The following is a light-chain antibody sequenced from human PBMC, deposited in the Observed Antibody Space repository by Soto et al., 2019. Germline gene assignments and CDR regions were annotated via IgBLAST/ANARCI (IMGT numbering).Light chain of an antibody. Sequence: QPVLTQPPSASGSPGQSVTISCTGTSSDVGGYNYVSWYQQHPGKAPKLMIYEVSKRPSGVPDRFSGSKSGNTASLTVSGLQAEDEADYYCSSYAGSNNFVFGTGTKLTV. V-gene: IGLV2-8*01. CDR1: SSDVGGYNY. CDR2: EVS. CDR3: SSYAGSNNFV. J-gene: IGLJ1*01.